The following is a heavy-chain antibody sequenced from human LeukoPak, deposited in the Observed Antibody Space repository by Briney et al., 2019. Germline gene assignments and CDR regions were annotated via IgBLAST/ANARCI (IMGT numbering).Heavy chain of an antibody. CDR1: GFTFSSYS. J-gene: IGHJ3*02. D-gene: IGHD3-3*01. Sequence: PGGSLRLSCAASGFTFSSYSMNWVRQAPGKGLEWVSYISSSSSTIYYADSVKGRFTISRDNAKNSLYLHMNNLRDEDTAVYYCARVRQVSFGDASAIWGQGTMVTVSS. CDR2: ISSSSSTI. CDR3: ARVRQVSFGDASAI. V-gene: IGHV3-48*02.